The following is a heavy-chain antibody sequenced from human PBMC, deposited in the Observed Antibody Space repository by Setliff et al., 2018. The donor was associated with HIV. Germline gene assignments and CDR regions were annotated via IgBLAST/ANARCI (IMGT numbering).Heavy chain of an antibody. CDR3: AKGFRPVDTALVSGPTY. V-gene: IGHV3-74*03. CDR1: GFTFSSYA. J-gene: IGHJ4*02. CDR2: INSDGTSK. D-gene: IGHD5-18*01. Sequence: GGSLRLSCAASGFTFSSYAMSWVRQAPGKGLGWVSRINSDGTSKKYADSVKGRFTIARDNAKNTLYLQMNSLRADDTAIYYCAKGFRPVDTALVSGPTYWGQGIRVTVSS.